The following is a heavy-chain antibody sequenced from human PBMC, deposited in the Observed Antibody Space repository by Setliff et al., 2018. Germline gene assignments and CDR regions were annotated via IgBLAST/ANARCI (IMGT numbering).Heavy chain of an antibody. V-gene: IGHV4-30-4*08. CDR2: ISHSGNT. CDR1: GASISSGDFW. Sequence: SETLSLTCSVSGASISSGDFWWSWIRQSPGQGLEWIGYISHSGNTWHNPSLKSRVSISVDTSKNQFSLKLSSVTAADTAVYYCRFWSGYYKNDYWGQGTVVTVSS. J-gene: IGHJ4*02. D-gene: IGHD3-3*01. CDR3: RFWSGYYKNDY.